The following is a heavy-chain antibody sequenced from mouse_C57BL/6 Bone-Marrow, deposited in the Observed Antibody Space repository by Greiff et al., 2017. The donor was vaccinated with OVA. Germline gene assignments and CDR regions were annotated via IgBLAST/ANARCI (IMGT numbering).Heavy chain of an antibody. CDR1: GYTFTDYY. Sequence: EVQLQQSGPELVKPGASVKISCKASGYTFTDYYMNWVKQSHGKSLEWIGDINPNNGGTSYNQKFKGKATLTVDKSSSTAYMELRSLTSEDSAVYYCARLGDRRSWFAYWGQGTLVTVSA. V-gene: IGHV1-26*01. CDR3: ARLGDRRSWFAY. CDR2: INPNNGGT. J-gene: IGHJ3*01. D-gene: IGHD2-14*01.